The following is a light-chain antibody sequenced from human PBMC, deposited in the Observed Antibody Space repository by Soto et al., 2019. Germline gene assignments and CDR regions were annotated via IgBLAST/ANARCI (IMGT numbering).Light chain of an antibody. Sequence: QAVVTQPPSASGTPGQGVTISCSGSSSNIGTKTVNWYKQLPGTAHKLLIYSNDLRPSGVPDRFSGSKSGTSASLAISGLQSEDEADYYCEAWDDSRYGAVFGGGTQLTVL. J-gene: IGLJ2*01. V-gene: IGLV1-44*01. CDR3: EAWDDSRYGAV. CDR2: SND. CDR1: SSNIGTKT.